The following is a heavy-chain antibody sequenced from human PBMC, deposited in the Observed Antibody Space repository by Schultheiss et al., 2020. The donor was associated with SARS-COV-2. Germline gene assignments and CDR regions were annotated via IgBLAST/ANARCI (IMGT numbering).Heavy chain of an antibody. V-gene: IGHV3-33*08. Sequence: GESLKISCAASGFTFSSYGMHWVRQAPGKGLEWVAVIWYDGSNKYYADSVKGRFTISRENAKNSLYLQMNSLRAEDTAVYYCARDPPESTPDPWGQGTLVTVSS. J-gene: IGHJ5*02. CDR1: GFTFSSYG. D-gene: IGHD1-14*01. CDR3: ARDPPESTPDP. CDR2: IWYDGSNK.